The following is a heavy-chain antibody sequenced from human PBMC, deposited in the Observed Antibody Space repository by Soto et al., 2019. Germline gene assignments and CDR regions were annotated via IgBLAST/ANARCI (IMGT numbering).Heavy chain of an antibody. CDR1: GYTFTSYD. CDR3: ARDPFPYCSGGSCYPWYMDV. CDR2: MNPNSGNT. J-gene: IGHJ6*03. D-gene: IGHD2-15*01. Sequence: ASVKVSCKASGYTFTSYDINWVRQATGQGLEWMGWMNPNSGNTGYAQKFQGRVTMTRNTSISTAYMELSSLRSEDTAVYYCARDPFPYCSGGSCYPWYMDVWGKGTTVTVSS. V-gene: IGHV1-8*01.